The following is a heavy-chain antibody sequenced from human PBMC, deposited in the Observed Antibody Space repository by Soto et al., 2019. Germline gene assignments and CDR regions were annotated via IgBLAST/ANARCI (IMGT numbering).Heavy chain of an antibody. CDR3: AITSYSSSLYGWFDP. Sequence: SETLSLTCAVYGGSFSGYYWSWIRQPPGKGLEWIGEINHSGSTNYNPSLKSRVTISVDTSKNQFSLKLSSVTAADTAVYYCAITSYSSSLYGWFDPWGQGTLVTVSS. J-gene: IGHJ5*02. CDR2: INHSGST. D-gene: IGHD6-6*01. CDR1: GGSFSGYY. V-gene: IGHV4-34*01.